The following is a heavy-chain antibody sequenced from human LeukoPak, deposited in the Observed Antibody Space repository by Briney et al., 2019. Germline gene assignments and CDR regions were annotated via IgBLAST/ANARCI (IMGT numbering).Heavy chain of an antibody. CDR2: ITSSSSTI. V-gene: IGHV3-48*04. CDR3: ARVSGSSSSWDAFDM. J-gene: IGHJ3*02. D-gene: IGHD6-6*01. Sequence: GGSLRLSCAASGCTFSSYSMNWVRQAPGKGLEWVSYITSSSSTIYYAYSVKGGFTISRDNGKNSMYLQMSTLRAENTAVYYCARVSGSSSSWDAFDMWGQGTMVTVSS. CDR1: GCTFSSYS.